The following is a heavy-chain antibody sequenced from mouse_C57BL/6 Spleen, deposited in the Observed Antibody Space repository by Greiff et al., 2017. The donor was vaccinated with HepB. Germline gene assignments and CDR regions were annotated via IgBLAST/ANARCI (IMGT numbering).Heavy chain of an antibody. D-gene: IGHD2-4*01. V-gene: IGHV14-2*01. Sequence: EVQLQQSGAELVKPGASVKLSCTASGFTIKDYYMHWVKQRTEQGLEWIGRIDPEDGETKYAPKFQGKATITADTSSNTAYLQLSSLTSEDTAVYYCASPYYDYDGFAYWGQGTLVTVSA. CDR2: IDPEDGET. CDR3: ASPYYDYDGFAY. J-gene: IGHJ3*01. CDR1: GFTIKDYY.